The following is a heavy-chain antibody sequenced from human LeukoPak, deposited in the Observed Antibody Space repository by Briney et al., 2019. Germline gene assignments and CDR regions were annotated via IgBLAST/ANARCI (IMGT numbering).Heavy chain of an antibody. CDR1: GDSISSSY. D-gene: IGHD4-17*01. CDR3: ARVPTVTQGAYYFDY. V-gene: IGHV4-59*01. CDR2: IYYSGST. Sequence: SETLSLTCTVSGDSISSSYWSWIRQPPGKGLEWIGYIYYSGSTNYNPSLKSRVTISVDTSKNQFSLKLSSVTAADTAVYYCARVPTVTQGAYYFDYWGQGTLVTVSS. J-gene: IGHJ4*02.